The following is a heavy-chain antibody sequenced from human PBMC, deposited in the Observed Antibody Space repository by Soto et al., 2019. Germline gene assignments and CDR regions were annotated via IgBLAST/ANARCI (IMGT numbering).Heavy chain of an antibody. D-gene: IGHD5-18*01. CDR1: GFTFSSYS. CDR2: IKQDGSEK. V-gene: IGHV3-7*03. Sequence: PGGSRRLSCVASGFTFSSYSMNWVRQAAGKGLEWVANIKQDGSEKYYVDSVKGRFTISRDNAKNSMYLQMNSLRAEATAVYYCARVVQLWSLDYWGQGTLVTVSS. CDR3: ARVVQLWSLDY. J-gene: IGHJ4*02.